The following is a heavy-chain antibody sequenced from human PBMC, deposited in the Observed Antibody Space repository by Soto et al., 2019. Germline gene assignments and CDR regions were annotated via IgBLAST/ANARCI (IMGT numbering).Heavy chain of an antibody. CDR1: GFTFSSYW. CDR3: ARARQYYDFWLDYYYYYMDV. CDR2: IKQDGSEK. Sequence: PGGSLRLSCAASGFTFSSYWMSWVRQAPGKGLEWVANIKQDGSEKYYVDSVKGRFTISRDNAKNSLYLQMNSLRAEDTAVYYCARARQYYDFWLDYYYYYMDVWGKGTTVTVSS. V-gene: IGHV3-7*01. J-gene: IGHJ6*03. D-gene: IGHD3-3*01.